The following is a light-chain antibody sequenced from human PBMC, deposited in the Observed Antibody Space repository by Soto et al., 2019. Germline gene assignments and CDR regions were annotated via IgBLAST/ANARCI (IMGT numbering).Light chain of an antibody. CDR1: QGINDY. Sequence: DIQLTQSPSFLSASVGDRVTITCRASQGINDYLAWYQQKPGKAPKLLIYAASTLQSEVPSRFSGSASRPEFTLTISSLQPEDFATYYCQQFNTYPLSFGGGTKVEVK. CDR2: AAS. CDR3: QQFNTYPLS. J-gene: IGKJ4*01. V-gene: IGKV1-9*01.